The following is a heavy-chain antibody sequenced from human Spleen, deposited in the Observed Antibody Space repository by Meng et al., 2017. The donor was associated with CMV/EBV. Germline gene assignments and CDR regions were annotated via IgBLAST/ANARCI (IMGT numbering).Heavy chain of an antibody. V-gene: IGHV1-2*02. CDR2: INANSGGT. CDR1: GYTFTGYY. J-gene: IGHJ4*02. Sequence: QGQLLHGGDEVKKPGASVKVSCMASGYTFTGYYMDWVRHAPGQGLEWMGWINANSGGTNYAQTFQGRVTMTRDTSISTAYMELSRLRSDDTAVYYCARVVVVYGQDDYWGQGTLVTVSS. D-gene: IGHD2-2*01. CDR3: ARVVVVYGQDDY.